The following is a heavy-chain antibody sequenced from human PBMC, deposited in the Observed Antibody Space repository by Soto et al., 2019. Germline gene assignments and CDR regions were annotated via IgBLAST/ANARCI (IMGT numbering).Heavy chain of an antibody. D-gene: IGHD4-17*01. Sequence: QVQLVESGGGVVQPGRSLRLSCAASGFTFSSYGMHWVRQAPGKGLEWVAVIWYDGSNKYYADSVKGRFTISRDNSKNTLYLQMNSLRAEDTAVSYCARDRIDGDYHYYYYGMDVWGQGTTVTVSS. CDR3: ARDRIDGDYHYYYYGMDV. J-gene: IGHJ6*02. CDR2: IWYDGSNK. CDR1: GFTFSSYG. V-gene: IGHV3-33*01.